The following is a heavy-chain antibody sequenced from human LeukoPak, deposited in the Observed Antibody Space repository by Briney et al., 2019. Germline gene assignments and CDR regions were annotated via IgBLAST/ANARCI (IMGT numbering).Heavy chain of an antibody. J-gene: IGHJ6*03. D-gene: IGHD2-2*02. CDR3: ARDLGDCSSTSCYIHYYYMDV. CDR1: GFILSTSW. V-gene: IGHV3-7*01. Sequence: PGGSLRLSCAASGFILSTSWMSWVRQAPGKGLEWVANIKQDGSEEYYVDSVKGRFTISRDNAKNSLYLQMNSLRAEDTAVYYCARDLGDCSSTSCYIHYYYMDVWGKGTTVTVSS. CDR2: IKQDGSEE.